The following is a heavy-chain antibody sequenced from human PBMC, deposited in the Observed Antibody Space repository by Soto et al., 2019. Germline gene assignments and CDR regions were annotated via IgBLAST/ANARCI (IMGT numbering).Heavy chain of an antibody. D-gene: IGHD2-8*01. Sequence: EVPLLESGGGLVQPGGSLRLACAASGFTFNNYAMNWVRQAPGRGLEWVSIISSNGDSTYYADSVKGRFTISRDNSQNTVFLQMNSLRAEDTAIYFCAKVRLTDYIRYAPHLWGQGTLVTVSS. V-gene: IGHV3-23*01. CDR1: GFTFNNYA. CDR3: AKVRLTDYIRYAPHL. J-gene: IGHJ3*01. CDR2: ISSNGDST.